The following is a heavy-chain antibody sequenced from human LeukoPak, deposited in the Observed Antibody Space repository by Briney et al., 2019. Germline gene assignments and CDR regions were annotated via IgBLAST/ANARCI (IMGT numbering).Heavy chain of an antibody. Sequence: GGSLRLSCAASGFTFRSYWMHWVRQAPGKGLVWVSRINRDGSSTNYADSVKGRFTISRDNAKNTLYLQMNSLRAEDTAVYYCVRDDSRHFDYWGQGALVTVSS. D-gene: IGHD2-15*01. CDR1: GFTFRSYW. J-gene: IGHJ4*02. CDR2: INRDGSST. CDR3: VRDDSRHFDY. V-gene: IGHV3-74*01.